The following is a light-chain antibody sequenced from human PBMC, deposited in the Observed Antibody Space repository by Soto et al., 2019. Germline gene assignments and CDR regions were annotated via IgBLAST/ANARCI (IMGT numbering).Light chain of an antibody. CDR3: QQYNNWLWT. CDR2: GAS. Sequence: EIVMTQSPATLSVSPGERATLSCRASQSVSSNLAWYQQKPGQAPRLLIYGASTRAPGIPARFSGSGSGTEFTLTISSLQSEDFAVYYCQQYNNWLWTFGQGTKVEIK. CDR1: QSVSSN. V-gene: IGKV3-15*01. J-gene: IGKJ1*01.